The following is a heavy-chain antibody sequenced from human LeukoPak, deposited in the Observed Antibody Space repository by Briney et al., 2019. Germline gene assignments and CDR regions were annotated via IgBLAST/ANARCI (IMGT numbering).Heavy chain of an antibody. CDR3: ARRTGYSYYYMDV. J-gene: IGHJ6*03. D-gene: IGHD1-14*01. V-gene: IGHV4-39*01. Sequence: PSETLSLTCTVSGCSISSSTYCWGWIRQPPGKGLEWIGSIFYSGSTYYNPSLKSRVTISVDTSKNQFSLMLSSVTAADTAVYYCARRTGYSYYYMDVWGKGTTVTVSS. CDR2: IFYSGST. CDR1: GCSISSSTYC.